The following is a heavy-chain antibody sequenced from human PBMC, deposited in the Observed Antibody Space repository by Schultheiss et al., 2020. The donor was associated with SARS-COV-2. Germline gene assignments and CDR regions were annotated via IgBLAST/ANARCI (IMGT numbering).Heavy chain of an antibody. D-gene: IGHD4-17*01. CDR3: ARGPSSGYADYLFTSQYYYGMDV. CDR1: GYSISSGYY. J-gene: IGHJ6*02. V-gene: IGHV4-38-2*01. CDR2: INHSGST. Sequence: SETLSLTCAVSGYSISSGYYWGWIRQPPGKGLEWIGEINHSGSTNCNPSLKSRVTISVDTSKTQFSLRLSSVTAADTAVYYCARGPSSGYADYLFTSQYYYGMDVWGQGTTVTVSS.